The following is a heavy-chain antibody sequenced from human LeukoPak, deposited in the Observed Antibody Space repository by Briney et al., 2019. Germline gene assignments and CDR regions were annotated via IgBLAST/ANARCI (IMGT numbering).Heavy chain of an antibody. V-gene: IGHV4-39*01. CDR3: ARLPGYSYGMIDFDY. D-gene: IGHD5-18*01. J-gene: IGHJ4*02. CDR2: IYYSGST. CDR1: GGSISSSSYY. Sequence: PSETLSLTCTVSGGSISSSSYYWGWIRQPPGKGLEWIGSIYYSGSTYYNPSLKSRVTISVDTSKNQFSLKLSSVTAADTAVYYCARLPGYSYGMIDFDYWAQGTLVTVSS.